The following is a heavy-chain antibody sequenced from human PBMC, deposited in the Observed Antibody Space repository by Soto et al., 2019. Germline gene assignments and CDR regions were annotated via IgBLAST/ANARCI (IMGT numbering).Heavy chain of an antibody. CDR3: ASSSCGGNCYSNLPLDYCSYGMDV. J-gene: IGHJ6*02. V-gene: IGHV1-18*01. CDR1: GYTFTNYG. Sequence: QVQLVRSGAEVKKPGASVKVSCKASGYTFTNYGISWVRQAPGQGVEWMGWISAYNGNINYAQKLQGRVTMTTDTATSTAYMELRSLRSDDTAMYYCASSSCGGNCYSNLPLDYCSYGMDVWGQGTTVTVSS. D-gene: IGHD2-21*02. CDR2: ISAYNGNI.